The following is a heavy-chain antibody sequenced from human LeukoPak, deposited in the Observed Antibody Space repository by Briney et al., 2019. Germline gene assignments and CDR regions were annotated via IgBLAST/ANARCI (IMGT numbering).Heavy chain of an antibody. CDR3: TTGEGDDYGDYK. V-gene: IGHV3-15*01. CDR1: GFTFSNAW. D-gene: IGHD4-17*01. J-gene: IGHJ4*02. Sequence: PGGSLRLSCAASGFTFSNAWMSWVRQAPGKGLERVGRIKSKTDGGTTDYAAPVKGRFTISRDDSKNALYLQMNSLKTEDTAVYYCTTGEGDDYGDYKWGQGTLVTVSS. CDR2: IKSKTDGGTT.